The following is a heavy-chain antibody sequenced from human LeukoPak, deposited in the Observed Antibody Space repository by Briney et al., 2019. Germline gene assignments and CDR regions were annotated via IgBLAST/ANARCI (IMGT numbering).Heavy chain of an antibody. J-gene: IGHJ4*02. Sequence: GGSLRLSCAASGFTFSSYAMNWVRQAPGKGLEWVSTISGSGDSTYYADSVKGRVTISRDNAKNSLYLQMNSLRDEDTAVYYCARDEDDISGYYFYWGQGTLVTVSS. D-gene: IGHD3-22*01. CDR3: ARDEDDISGYYFY. CDR1: GFTFSSYA. CDR2: ISGSGDST. V-gene: IGHV3-23*01.